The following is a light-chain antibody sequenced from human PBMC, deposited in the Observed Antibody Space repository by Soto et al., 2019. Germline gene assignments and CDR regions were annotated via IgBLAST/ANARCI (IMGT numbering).Light chain of an antibody. CDR2: EVA. J-gene: IGLJ2*01. Sequence: QSALTQPASVSGSPGQSITISCTGTSSDVGGSRYVSWYQQNPGRAPKLLIYEVANRPSGVSNRFSGSKSGDTASLTISGLQAEDEAYYYCSSYKISNTLLFGGGTKPTVL. CDR3: SSYKISNTLL. CDR1: SSDVGGSRY. V-gene: IGLV2-14*01.